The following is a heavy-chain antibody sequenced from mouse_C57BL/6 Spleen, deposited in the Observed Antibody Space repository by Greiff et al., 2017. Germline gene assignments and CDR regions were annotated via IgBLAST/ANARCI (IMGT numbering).Heavy chain of an antibody. J-gene: IGHJ2*01. Sequence: QVQLQQPGAELVKPGASVKMSCKASGYTFTSYWITWVKQRPGQGLEWIGDIYPGSGSTNYNEKFKSKATLTVATSSSTAYMQLSSLTSEDSEVYYCARDPITTVVSRDYWGQGTTLTVSS. CDR2: IYPGSGST. CDR3: ARDPITTVVSRDY. V-gene: IGHV1-55*01. CDR1: GYTFTSYW. D-gene: IGHD1-1*01.